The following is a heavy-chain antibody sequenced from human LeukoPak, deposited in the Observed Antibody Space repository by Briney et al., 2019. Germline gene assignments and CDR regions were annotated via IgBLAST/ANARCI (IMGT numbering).Heavy chain of an antibody. D-gene: IGHD2-15*01. J-gene: IGHJ4*02. CDR1: GYTFNNFG. CDR3: SRSYYSSSWYYFDH. CDR2: ISIGDGRT. V-gene: IGHV1-18*01. Sequence: GASVKVSCKTSGYTFNNFGITWVRQAPGQGLEWMGWISIGDGRTHYGRKFQDRVSMTRETSSNTAFLELSSLRSDDTAFYFCSRSYYSSSWYYFDHWGQGTLVTVSS.